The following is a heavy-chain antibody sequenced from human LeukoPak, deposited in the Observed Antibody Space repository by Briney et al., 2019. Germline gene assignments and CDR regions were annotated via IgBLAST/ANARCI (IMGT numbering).Heavy chain of an antibody. CDR3: GMSGDRVPLQDDAFDA. CDR2: IYHGASGP. V-gene: IGHV5-51*01. J-gene: IGHJ3*01. CDR1: GSRFTSYY. D-gene: IGHD1-26*01. Sequence: GACLQIFSRVSGSRFTSYYVGWVRRLPGRGLAWRGIIYHGASGPTSSPSFQCPVTISVAKSINTAYLQWRSLQASDTAMYYCGMSGDRVPLQDDAFDASGQGTMVTAST.